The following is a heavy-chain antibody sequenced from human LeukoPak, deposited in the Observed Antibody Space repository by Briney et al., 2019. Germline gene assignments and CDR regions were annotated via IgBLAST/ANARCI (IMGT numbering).Heavy chain of an antibody. CDR2: IKQDGSEK. V-gene: IGHV3-7*01. CDR1: GFTFSSYW. Sequence: GGSLRLSCAASGFTFSSYWMSWVRQAPGKGLEGVANIKQDGSEKYYVDSVKGRFTIARDNAKNSLYLQMNSLRAEDTAVYYCARGVGLGYCSSTTCDAFDIWGQGTMVTVSS. D-gene: IGHD2-2*01. J-gene: IGHJ3*02. CDR3: ARGVGLGYCSSTTCDAFDI.